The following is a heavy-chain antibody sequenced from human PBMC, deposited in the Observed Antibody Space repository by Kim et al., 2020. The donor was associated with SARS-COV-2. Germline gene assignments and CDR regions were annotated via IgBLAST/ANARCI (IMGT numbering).Heavy chain of an antibody. D-gene: IGHD3-10*01. CDR2: ST. V-gene: IGHV3-74*01. J-gene: IGHJ6*02. Sequence: STSYADSVKGRFTISRDNAKNTLYRQMKGLGAEDTAVYYCARDRDYGMDVWGQGTTVTVSS. CDR3: ARDRDYGMDV.